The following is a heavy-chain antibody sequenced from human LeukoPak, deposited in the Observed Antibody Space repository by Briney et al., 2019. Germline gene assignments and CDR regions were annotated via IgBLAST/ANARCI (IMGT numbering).Heavy chain of an antibody. CDR1: GFTFSSYS. Sequence: PGGSLRLSCAASGFTFSSYSMNWVRQAPGKGPEWVSYISSSSSTMYYADSVKGRFIISRDNVKNSLYLQMNSLRDEDTAVYYCARGGGPVLRFLEWLFPSDLDYWGQGTLVTVSS. CDR3: ARGGGPVLRFLEWLFPSDLDY. J-gene: IGHJ4*02. CDR2: ISSSSSTM. V-gene: IGHV3-48*02. D-gene: IGHD3-3*01.